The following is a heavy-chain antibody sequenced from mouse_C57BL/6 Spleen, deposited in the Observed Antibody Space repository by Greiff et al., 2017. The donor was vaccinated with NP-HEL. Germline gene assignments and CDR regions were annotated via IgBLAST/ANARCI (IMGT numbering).Heavy chain of an antibody. V-gene: IGHV1-78*01. CDR1: GYTFTDHT. CDR2: IYPRDGST. J-gene: IGHJ4*01. CDR3: ARNDGYNPYYYAMDY. Sequence: VQLQQSDAELVKPGASVKISCKVSGYTFTDHTIHWMKQRPEQGLEWIGYIYPRDGSTKYNEKVKGKATLTADKSCSTAYMQLNSLTSEDSAVYFCARNDGYNPYYYAMDYWGQGTSVTVSS. D-gene: IGHD2-3*01.